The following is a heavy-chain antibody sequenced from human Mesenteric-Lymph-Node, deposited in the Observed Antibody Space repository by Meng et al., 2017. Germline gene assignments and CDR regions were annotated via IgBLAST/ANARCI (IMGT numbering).Heavy chain of an antibody. CDR2: ISGRVCST. CDR1: GFRFSDHY. J-gene: IGHJ4*02. Sequence: EVQLVEPGGCLVQPRGSLRLSCAASGFRFSDHYLDWVSQAHGQGLKWVSAISGRVCSTDYADSVKGRFTISRDNSKNTLYLQMNSLTAEDTAVYYCAKDLPTMVRSFNYWGQGTLVTVSS. V-gene: IGHV3-23*04. D-gene: IGHD3-10*01. CDR3: AKDLPTMVRSFNY.